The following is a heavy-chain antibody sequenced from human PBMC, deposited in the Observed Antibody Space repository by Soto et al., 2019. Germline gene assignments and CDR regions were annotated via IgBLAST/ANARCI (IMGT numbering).Heavy chain of an antibody. J-gene: IGHJ4*02. V-gene: IGHV3-7*04. CDR3: TRGILTGLDYFDY. Sequence: EVHLVESGGGLVQPGGSLRLSCAASGFTFSSHWMTWVRQTPGKGLEWVANINLDGSETYYVDSVTGRFTISRDNAKDSLHLQMSSLRVEDTAVYFCTRGILTGLDYFDYWGQGTQAIVSS. D-gene: IGHD1-1*01. CDR1: GFTFSSHW. CDR2: INLDGSET.